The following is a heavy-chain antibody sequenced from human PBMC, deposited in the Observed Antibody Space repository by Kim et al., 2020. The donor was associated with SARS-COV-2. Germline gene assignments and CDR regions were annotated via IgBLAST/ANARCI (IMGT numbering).Heavy chain of an antibody. J-gene: IGHJ4*02. CDR1: GGSISSSSYY. CDR3: ARHASIQQQLGGFDY. Sequence: SETLSLTSTVSGGSISSSSYYWGWIRQPPGKGLEWIGSIYYSGSTYYNPSLKSRVTISVDTSKNQFSLKLSSVTAADTAVYYCARHASIQQQLGGFDYWGQGTLVTVSS. CDR2: IYYSGST. V-gene: IGHV4-39*01. D-gene: IGHD6-13*01.